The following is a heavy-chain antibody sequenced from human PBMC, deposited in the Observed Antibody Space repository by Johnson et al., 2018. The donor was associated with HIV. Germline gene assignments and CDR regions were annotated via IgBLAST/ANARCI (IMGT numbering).Heavy chain of an antibody. CDR3: AKEASCNWDLRGAFDI. CDR1: GFTFDDYA. CDR2: ISWNSGSI. D-gene: IGHD7-27*01. J-gene: IGHJ3*02. V-gene: IGHV3-9*01. Sequence: VQLVESGGGLVQPGRSLRLSCAASGFTFDDYAMHWVRQAPGKGLEWVSGISWNSGSIGYADSVKGRFTISRDNAKNSLYLQMNSLRAEDTALYYCAKEASCNWDLRGAFDIWGQGTMVTVSS.